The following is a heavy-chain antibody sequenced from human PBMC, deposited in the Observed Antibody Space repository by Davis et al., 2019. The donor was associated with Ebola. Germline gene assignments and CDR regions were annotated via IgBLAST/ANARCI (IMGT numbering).Heavy chain of an antibody. CDR1: GFTFSDHY. Sequence: GESLKISCAASGFTFSDHYMDWVRQAPGQGLEWVARIRNKGNSYTTEYAASVKGRFTISRDDSENSHYLQMNSLRAEDTAVYYCAKWVDGMDVWGQGTTVTVSS. D-gene: IGHD2-8*01. J-gene: IGHJ6*02. CDR3: AKWVDGMDV. CDR2: IRNKGNSYTT. V-gene: IGHV3-72*01.